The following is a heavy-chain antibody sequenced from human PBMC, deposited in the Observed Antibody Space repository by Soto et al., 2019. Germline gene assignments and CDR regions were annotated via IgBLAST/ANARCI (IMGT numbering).Heavy chain of an antibody. CDR2: INPASGKT. Sequence: ASVKVSCKASGCTFTDYSLQWVRQAPGQRLEWMGWINPASGKTKFSQKFQGRVTITRDTSASTAYMELSSLTSEDTALYYCARDLWLGESFRYYFDYWAQGTLVTVSS. D-gene: IGHD3-10*01. J-gene: IGHJ4*01. V-gene: IGHV1-3*01. CDR1: GCTFTDYS. CDR3: ARDLWLGESFRYYFDY.